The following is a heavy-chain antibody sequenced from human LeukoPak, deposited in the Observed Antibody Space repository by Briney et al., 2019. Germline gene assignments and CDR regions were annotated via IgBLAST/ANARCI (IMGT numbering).Heavy chain of an antibody. CDR3: AKASPGRI. V-gene: IGHV3-23*01. J-gene: IGHJ4*02. CDR1: GFTFSSYS. Sequence: GGSLRLSCAASGFTFSSYSMNWVRQAPGKGLEWVSAISGGSTYYADSVKGRFTISRDNSKNTLYLQMNSLRAEDTAVYYCAKASPGRIWGQGTLVTVSS. CDR2: ISGGST.